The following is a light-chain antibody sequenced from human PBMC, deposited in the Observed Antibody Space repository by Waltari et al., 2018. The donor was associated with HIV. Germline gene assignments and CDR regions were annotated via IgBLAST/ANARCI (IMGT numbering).Light chain of an antibody. V-gene: IGLV1-47*01. CDR2: RNN. CDR3: AAWDGSHVV. Sequence: QSVLTQPPSASGTPGQRVTISCSGSSSNIGSYYVYWYQQLPGTAPILLLYRNNQRPSGVPDRFSGSKSGTSASLAISGLRSEDEADYYCAAWDGSHVVFGGGTKLTVL. CDR1: SSNIGSYY. J-gene: IGLJ2*01.